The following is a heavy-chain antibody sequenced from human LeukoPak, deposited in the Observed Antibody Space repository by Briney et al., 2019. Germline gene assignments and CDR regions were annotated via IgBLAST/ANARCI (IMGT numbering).Heavy chain of an antibody. V-gene: IGHV6-1*01. D-gene: IGHD2-2*01. CDR1: GDSVSSNSAA. CDR2: TYYRSKWYN. CDR3: ARGGDIVVVPAAPEYYFDY. Sequence: SQTLSLTCAISGDSVSSNSAAWNWIRQSPSRGLEWLGRTYYRSKWYNDYAVSVKSRITINPDTSKNQFSLQLNSVTSEDTAVYYCARGGDIVVVPAAPEYYFDYWGQGTLVTVSS. J-gene: IGHJ4*02.